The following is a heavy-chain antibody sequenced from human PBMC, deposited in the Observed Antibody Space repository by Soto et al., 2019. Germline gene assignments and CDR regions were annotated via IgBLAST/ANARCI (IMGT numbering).Heavy chain of an antibody. J-gene: IGHJ4*02. V-gene: IGHV4-59*01. Sequence: SETLSLTCTVSGGSISGYSWSWIRQPPGKGLEYIGYTSYTGSTNYNPSLKSRVTISLDTSKNQFSLKLTSVTAADTAVYYCARSHIVPRLFMYPYDYWGQGSLVTVSS. CDR1: GGSISGYS. D-gene: IGHD6-6*01. CDR2: TSYTGST. CDR3: ARSHIVPRLFMYPYDY.